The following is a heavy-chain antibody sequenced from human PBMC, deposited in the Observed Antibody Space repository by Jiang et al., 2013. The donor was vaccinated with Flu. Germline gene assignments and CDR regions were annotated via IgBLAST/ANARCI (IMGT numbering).Heavy chain of an antibody. D-gene: IGHD2-15*01. CDR1: GASVSRGRYY. Sequence: GSGLVKPSETLSLNCTVSGASVSRGRYYWSWIRQPPGKGLEWIGYIYYSGTTLYNPSLKSRVTISRDTSKNWFSLKLSSVTAADTAFYYCARDSCSGSTCSGIDYWGQGTLVTVSS. CDR2: IYYSGTT. J-gene: IGHJ4*02. V-gene: IGHV4-61*01. CDR3: ARDSCSGSTCSGIDY.